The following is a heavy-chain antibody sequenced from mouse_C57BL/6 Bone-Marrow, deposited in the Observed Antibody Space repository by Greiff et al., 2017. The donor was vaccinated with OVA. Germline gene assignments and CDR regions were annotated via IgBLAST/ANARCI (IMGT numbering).Heavy chain of an antibody. D-gene: IGHD1-1*01. J-gene: IGHJ2*01. V-gene: IGHV5-6*01. CDR2: ISSGGSYT. Sequence: EVKLVESGGDLVKPGGSLKLSCAASGFTFSSYGMSWVRQTPDKRLEWVATISSGGSYTYYPDSVKGRFTISRDNAKNTLYLQMSSLKSEDTAMYYCARHGTVVATNYWGQGTTLTVSS. CDR1: GFTFSSYG. CDR3: ARHGTVVATNY.